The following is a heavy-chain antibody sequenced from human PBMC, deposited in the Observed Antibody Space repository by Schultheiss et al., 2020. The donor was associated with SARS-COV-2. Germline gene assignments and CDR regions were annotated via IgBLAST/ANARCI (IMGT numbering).Heavy chain of an antibody. D-gene: IGHD5-24*01. CDR1: GGSIGGSISGFYW. V-gene: IGHV4-4*02. J-gene: IGHJ4*02. Sequence: SETLSLTCTVSGGSIGGSISGFYWWSWVRQSPGKGLEWIGEIFHTGSTNYNPSLKSRVTMSVSKSKNLFSLKLTSVTAADTAVYYCAREVVKRWLHFVPYCDYWGQGHLFTVSS. CDR2: IFHTGST. CDR3: AREVVKRWLHFVPYCDY.